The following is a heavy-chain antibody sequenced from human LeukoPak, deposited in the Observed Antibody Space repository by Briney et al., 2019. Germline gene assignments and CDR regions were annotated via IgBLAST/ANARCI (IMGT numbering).Heavy chain of an antibody. V-gene: IGHV1-69*05. D-gene: IGHD2-2*01. Sequence: GSSVKVSCKASGGTFSSYAISWVRQAPGQGLEWMGGIIPIFGTANYAQKFQGRVTITTDESTSTAYMELSSLRSEDTAVYYCARDRCSSTSCSTGYFDYWGQRTLVTVSS. J-gene: IGHJ4*02. CDR2: IIPIFGTA. CDR1: GGTFSSYA. CDR3: ARDRCSSTSCSTGYFDY.